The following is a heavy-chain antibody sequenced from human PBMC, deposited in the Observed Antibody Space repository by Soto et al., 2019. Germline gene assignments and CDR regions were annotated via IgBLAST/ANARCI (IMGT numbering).Heavy chain of an antibody. Sequence: GGSLRLSCAASGFTFSNYAMSWVRQAPGEGLEWVSAISGSGGNTYYADSVKGRFTISRDNSKNTLYLQMNSLRAEDTAIYYCAKDATRPTRKFDYRGQATLLTGSS. V-gene: IGHV3-23*01. J-gene: IGHJ4*02. CDR1: GFTFSNYA. D-gene: IGHD2-15*01. CDR2: ISGSGGNT. CDR3: AKDATRPTRKFDY.